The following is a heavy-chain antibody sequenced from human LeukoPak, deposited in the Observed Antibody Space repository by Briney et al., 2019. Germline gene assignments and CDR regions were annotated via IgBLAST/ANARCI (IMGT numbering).Heavy chain of an antibody. CDR2: IYYSGST. D-gene: IGHD3-16*01. CDR3: ASSVSGGELDY. V-gene: IGHV4-59*01. CDR1: GGSISSYY. Sequence: SETLSLTCIVSGGSISSYYWSWIRQPPGKGLDWIGYIYYSGSTNYNPSLKSRVTISVDTSKNQFSLKLSSVTAADTAVYYCASSVSGGELDYWGQGTLVTVSS. J-gene: IGHJ4*02.